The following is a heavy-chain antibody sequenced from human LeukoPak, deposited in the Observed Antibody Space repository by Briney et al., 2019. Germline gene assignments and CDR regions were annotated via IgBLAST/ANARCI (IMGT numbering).Heavy chain of an antibody. D-gene: IGHD3-22*01. CDR1: GFTFSSYA. Sequence: GGSLRLSCAASGFTFSSYAMSWVRQAPGKGLEWVLAISGSGGSTYYADSVKGRFTISRDNSKNTLYLQMNSLRAEDTAVYYCAKDDSSGYMFDYWGQGTLVTVSS. CDR3: AKDDSSGYMFDY. CDR2: ISGSGGST. V-gene: IGHV3-23*01. J-gene: IGHJ4*02.